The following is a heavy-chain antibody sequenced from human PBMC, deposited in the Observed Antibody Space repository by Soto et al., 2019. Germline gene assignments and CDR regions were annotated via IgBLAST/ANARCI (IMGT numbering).Heavy chain of an antibody. V-gene: IGHV1-69*06. J-gene: IGHJ6*02. CDR1: GGTFRSYS. CDR2: IIPIFGTA. D-gene: IGHD3-10*01. Sequence: SVKVSCKASGGTFRSYSISWVRQAPGQGLEWMGGIIPIFGTANYAQKFQGRVTITAEKSTSTAYMELSSLRSDDTAVYYCASPPMDYYYYYGMDVWGQGTTVTVSS. CDR3: ASPPMDYYYYYGMDV.